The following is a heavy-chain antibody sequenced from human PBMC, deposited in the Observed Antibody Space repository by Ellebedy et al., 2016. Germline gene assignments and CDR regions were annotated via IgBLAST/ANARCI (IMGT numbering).Heavy chain of an antibody. CDR3: ARMGGVSFGERPIDY. CDR2: IYYTGTT. Sequence: SETLSLTCIVSGGSISRYYWSWIRQPPGRGLEWIGNIYYTGTTNYNPSLQSRVTISLDTSKNQFSLRLTSVTAADTAVYHCARMGGVSFGERPIDYWGQGTLVTVSS. V-gene: IGHV4-59*01. CDR1: GGSISRYY. D-gene: IGHD3-10*01. J-gene: IGHJ4*02.